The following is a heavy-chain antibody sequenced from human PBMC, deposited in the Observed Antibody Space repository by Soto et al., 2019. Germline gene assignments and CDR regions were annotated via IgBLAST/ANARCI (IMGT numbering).Heavy chain of an antibody. D-gene: IGHD5-12*01. CDR3: AREEGGGYDHRWFDP. V-gene: IGHV4-31*03. CDR1: GGSISSGGYY. Sequence: QVQLQESGPGLVKPSQTLSLTCTVSGGSISSGGYYWSWIRQHPGKGLEGIGYIYYSGSTYYNPSLKSRVTISVDTAKNQFSLKLSSVTAADTAVYYCAREEGGGYDHRWFDPWGQVTLVTVSS. CDR2: IYYSGST. J-gene: IGHJ5*02.